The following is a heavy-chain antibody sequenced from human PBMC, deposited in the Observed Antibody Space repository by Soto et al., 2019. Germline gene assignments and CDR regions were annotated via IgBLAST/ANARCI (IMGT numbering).Heavy chain of an antibody. D-gene: IGHD3-10*01. CDR3: ARGLMGTGSYYNYYYYYGMDV. CDR2: INPNSGGT. J-gene: IGHJ6*02. CDR1: GYTFTGYY. Sequence: ASVKVSCKASGYTFTGYYMHWVRQAPGQGLEWMGWINPNSGGTNYAQKFQGWVTMTRDTSISTAYMELSRLRSDDTAVYYCARGLMGTGSYYNYYYYYGMDVWGQGTTVTVSS. V-gene: IGHV1-2*04.